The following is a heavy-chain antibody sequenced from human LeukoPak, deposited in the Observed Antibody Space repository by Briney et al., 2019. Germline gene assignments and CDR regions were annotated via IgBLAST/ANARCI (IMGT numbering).Heavy chain of an antibody. V-gene: IGHV3-30*02. D-gene: IGHD3-10*01. J-gene: IGHJ4*02. CDR1: GFTFSSYG. CDR3: AEDRGPYYGSGSYLAY. CDR2: IRYDGSNK. Sequence: GGSLRLSCAASGFTFSSYGMHWVRQAPGKGLEWVAFIRYDGSNKYYADSVKGRFTISRDNSKNTLYLQMNSLRAEDTAVYYCAEDRGPYYGSGSYLAYWGQGTLVTVSS.